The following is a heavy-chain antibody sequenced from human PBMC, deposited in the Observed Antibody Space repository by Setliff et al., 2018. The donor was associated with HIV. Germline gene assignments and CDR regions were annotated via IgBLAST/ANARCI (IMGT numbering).Heavy chain of an antibody. V-gene: IGHV1-8*02. J-gene: IGHJ4*02. D-gene: IGHD6-19*01. CDR1: EYTFTSYN. CDR3: ARDPNRIAVAGTFDY. CDR2: MNPNSGNT. Sequence: GASVKVSCKASEYTFTSYNINWVRQATGQGLEWMGWMNPNSGNTGYAQKFQGRVTMTRDTSTSTVYMELSSLRSEDTAVYYCARDPNRIAVAGTFDYWGQGTLVTVSS.